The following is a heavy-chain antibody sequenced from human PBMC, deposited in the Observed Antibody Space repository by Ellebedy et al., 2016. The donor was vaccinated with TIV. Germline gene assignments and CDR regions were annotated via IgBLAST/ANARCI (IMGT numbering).Heavy chain of an antibody. V-gene: IGHV3-21*04. Sequence: GGSLRLXXAASGFTFSSYSMNWVRQAPGKGLEWVSSISSSSSYIYYADSVKGRFTISRDNSKNTLYLQMNSLRAEDTAVYYCARGSYSSSNDAFDIWGQGTMVTVSS. CDR1: GFTFSSYS. CDR3: ARGSYSSSNDAFDI. D-gene: IGHD6-13*01. CDR2: ISSSSSYI. J-gene: IGHJ3*02.